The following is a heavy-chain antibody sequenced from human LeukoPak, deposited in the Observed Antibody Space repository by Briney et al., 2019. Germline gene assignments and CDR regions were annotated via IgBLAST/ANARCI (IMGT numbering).Heavy chain of an antibody. CDR3: ARGRGLRNFDY. J-gene: IGHJ4*02. CDR1: GYSISSGYY. D-gene: IGHD5-12*01. Sequence: SETLSLTCTVSGYSISSGYYWGWIRPPPGKGLEWIGSIYHSGSTYYNPSLKSRVTISVDTSKNQFSLKLSSVTAADTAVYYCARGRGLRNFDYWGQGTLVTVSS. V-gene: IGHV4-38-2*02. CDR2: IYHSGST.